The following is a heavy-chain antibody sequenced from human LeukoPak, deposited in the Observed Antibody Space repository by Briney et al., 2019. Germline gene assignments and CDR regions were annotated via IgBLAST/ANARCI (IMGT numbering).Heavy chain of an antibody. CDR1: GFSFSNYA. CDR2: ISGTGGNT. V-gene: IGHV3-23*01. Sequence: GGSLRLSCAVSGFSFSNYAMSWVRQFPGKGLEWVSGISGTGGNTYYADSVKGRFTISRDNSKNTLYLQMNSLRAEDTAVYYCAKDFITMVRDPFDPWGQGTLVTVSS. CDR3: AKDFITMVRDPFDP. D-gene: IGHD3-10*01. J-gene: IGHJ5*02.